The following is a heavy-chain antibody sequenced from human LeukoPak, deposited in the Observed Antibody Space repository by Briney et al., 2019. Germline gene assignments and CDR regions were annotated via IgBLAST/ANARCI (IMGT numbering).Heavy chain of an antibody. CDR1: GYTFTSYA. D-gene: IGHD3-16*01. J-gene: IGHJ3*02. CDR2: INTNTGNP. V-gene: IGHV7-4-1*02. CDR3: ARGPASRPFREAFDI. Sequence: ASVKVSCKASGYTFTSYAMNWVRQAPGQGLEWMGWINTNTGNPTYAQGFTGRFVFSLDTSVSTAYLQISSLKAEDTAVYYCARGPASRPFREAFDIWGQGTTVTISS.